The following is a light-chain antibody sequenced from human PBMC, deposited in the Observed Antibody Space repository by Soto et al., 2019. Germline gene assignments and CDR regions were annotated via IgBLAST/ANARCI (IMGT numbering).Light chain of an antibody. Sequence: EIVLTQSPATLSLSPGERATLSCRASQSVSNYLAWYQQKVGQAPRLLIYDASNRATGITARFSGSGSGTDFTLTISSLEHEDFAVYYCQQRSNWPPITFGQGTRLEVK. CDR1: QSVSNY. CDR2: DAS. CDR3: QQRSNWPPIT. J-gene: IGKJ5*01. V-gene: IGKV3-11*01.